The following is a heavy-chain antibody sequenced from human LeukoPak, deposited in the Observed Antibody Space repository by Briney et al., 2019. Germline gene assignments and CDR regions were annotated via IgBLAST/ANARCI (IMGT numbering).Heavy chain of an antibody. CDR2: ISHSGGT. Sequence: SETLSLTCAVYGGSFSGYYWIWIRQPPGKGLEWIGEISHSGGTNYNPSLKSRVTISVDTSKNQFSLNVSSVTAADTAVYYCARHKAYGSGSYSPYYFDYWGQGTLVTVSS. J-gene: IGHJ4*02. V-gene: IGHV4-34*01. CDR1: GGSFSGYY. CDR3: ARHKAYGSGSYSPYYFDY. D-gene: IGHD3-10*01.